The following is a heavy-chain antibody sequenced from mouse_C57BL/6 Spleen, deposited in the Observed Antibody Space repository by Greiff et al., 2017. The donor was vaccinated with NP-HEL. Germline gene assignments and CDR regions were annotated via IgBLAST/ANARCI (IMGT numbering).Heavy chain of an antibody. CDR3: ARGGLRYPGYFDY. D-gene: IGHD1-1*01. CDR1: GYAFSSYW. Sequence: QVQLQQSGAELVKPGASVKISCKASGYAFSSYWMNWVKQRPGKGLEWIGQIYPGDGDTNYNGKFKGKATLTADKSSSTAYMQLSSLTAEDSAVYFCARGGLRYPGYFDYWGQGTTLTVSS. V-gene: IGHV1-80*01. J-gene: IGHJ2*01. CDR2: IYPGDGDT.